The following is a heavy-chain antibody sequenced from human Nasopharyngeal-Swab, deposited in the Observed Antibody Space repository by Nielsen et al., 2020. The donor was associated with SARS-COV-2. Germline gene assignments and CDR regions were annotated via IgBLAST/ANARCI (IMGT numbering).Heavy chain of an antibody. V-gene: IGHV3-13*04. D-gene: IGHD1-7*01. J-gene: IGHJ6*02. CDR2: IGTAGDT. Sequence: GESLKISCAASGFTFSSYDMHWVRQATGKGLEWVSAIGTAGDTYYPGSVKGRFTISRENAKNSLYLQMNSLRAGDTAVYYCAREGKTTHYGMDVWGQGTTVTVSS. CDR3: AREGKTTHYGMDV. CDR1: GFTFSSYD.